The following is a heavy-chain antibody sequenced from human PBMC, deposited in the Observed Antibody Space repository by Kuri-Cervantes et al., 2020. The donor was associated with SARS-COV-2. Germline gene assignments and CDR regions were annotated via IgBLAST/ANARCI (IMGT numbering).Heavy chain of an antibody. CDR3: AREGGSRYHDAFDV. D-gene: IGHD2-15*01. CDR2: IYHSGGT. J-gene: IGHJ3*01. CDR1: GYSISSGYY. V-gene: IGHV4-38-2*02. Sequence: SETLSLTCTVSGYSISSGYYWGWIRQPPGKGLEWSGSIYHSGGTNYNPSLKSRVTISVDTSKNQFSLKLSSVTAADTAVYYCAREGGSRYHDAFDVWGQGTMVTVSS.